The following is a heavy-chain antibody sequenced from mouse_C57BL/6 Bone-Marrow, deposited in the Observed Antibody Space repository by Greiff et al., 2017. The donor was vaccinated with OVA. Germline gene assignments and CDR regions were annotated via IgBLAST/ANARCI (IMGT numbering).Heavy chain of an antibody. CDR1: GFSLTSYG. J-gene: IGHJ4*01. D-gene: IGHD1-1*01. V-gene: IGHV2-2*01. Sequence: QVQLQQSGPGLVQPSQSLSITCTVSGFSLTSYGVHWVRQSPGKGLEWLGVIWSGGSTDYNAAFISRLSISKDNSTSQVFFKMNSLQADDTAIYYCASPSAVGAYYAMDYWGQGTSVTVSS. CDR3: ASPSAVGAYYAMDY. CDR2: IWSGGST.